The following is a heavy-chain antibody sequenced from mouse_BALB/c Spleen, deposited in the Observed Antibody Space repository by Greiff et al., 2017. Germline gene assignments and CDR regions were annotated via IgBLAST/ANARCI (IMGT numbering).Heavy chain of an antibody. CDR1: GFSLTSYG. J-gene: IGHJ2*01. V-gene: IGHV2-9*02. D-gene: IGHD2-14*01. CDR3: ARDHRYDFDY. CDR2: IWAGGST. Sequence: VKLVESGPGLVAPSQSLSITCTVSGFSLTSYGVHWVRQPPGKGLEWLGVIWAGGSTNYNSALMSRLSISKDNSKSQVFLKMNSLQTDDTAMYYCARDHRYDFDYWGQGTTLTVSS.